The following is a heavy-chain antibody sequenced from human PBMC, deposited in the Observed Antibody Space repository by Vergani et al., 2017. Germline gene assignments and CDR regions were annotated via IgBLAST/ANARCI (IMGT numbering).Heavy chain of an antibody. CDR2: INPNSGGT. D-gene: IGHD2-15*01. Sequence: QVQLVQSGAEVKKPGASVKVSCKASGYTFIAFYIHWIRLAPGQGLEYMGGINPNSGGTSYAQKFQGRVTMTRDTSISTAYMELSSLTSDDTAVYYCAAAVVVDAFDVWAQGTMVTVSP. CDR1: GYTFIAFY. J-gene: IGHJ3*01. V-gene: IGHV1-2*02. CDR3: AAAVVVDAFDV.